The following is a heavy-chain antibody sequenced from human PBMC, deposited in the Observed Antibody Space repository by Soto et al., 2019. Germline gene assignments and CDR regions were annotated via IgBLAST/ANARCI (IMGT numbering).Heavy chain of an antibody. CDR3: ARSSTTYYYQSSPYWPDKELDI. CDR2: FNPKTGGP. J-gene: IGHJ4*02. Sequence: GASVKVSCKASGYTFTDYYIHWVRQAPGQGLEWLGWFNPKTGGPNYAQKFQGRVTMTRDTSISTAYMELSSLTSEDTAVYYCARSSTTYYYQSSPYWPDKELDIWGQGTLVTVSS. D-gene: IGHD3-22*01. CDR1: GYTFTDYY. V-gene: IGHV1-2*02.